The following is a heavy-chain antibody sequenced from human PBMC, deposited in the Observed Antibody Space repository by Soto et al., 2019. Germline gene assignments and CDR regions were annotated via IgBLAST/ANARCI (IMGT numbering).Heavy chain of an antibody. D-gene: IGHD6-13*01. J-gene: IGHJ5*02. V-gene: IGHV3-33*01. CDR1: GFPFGSHG. Sequence: QVQVVESGGGVVQSGRSLRLSCEASGFPFGSHGMHWVRQAPGKGLEWVAFIWYDGSHKDYADSVRGRLTISKDDSKNTLYLEMDNLIGEDTAIYYCARDVAATGAARWLDPWGQGTLVSVSS. CDR2: IWYDGSHK. CDR3: ARDVAATGAARWLDP.